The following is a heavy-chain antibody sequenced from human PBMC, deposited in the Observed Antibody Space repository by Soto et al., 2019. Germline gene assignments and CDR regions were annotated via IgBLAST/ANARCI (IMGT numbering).Heavy chain of an antibody. J-gene: IGHJ4*02. CDR2: IYYSGST. D-gene: IGHD4-17*01. CDR1: GGSISSSSYY. V-gene: IGHV4-39*01. Sequence: SETLSLTCTVSGGSISSSSYYWGWIRQPPGKGLEWIGSIYYSGSTYYNPSLKSRVTISVDTSKNQFSLKLSSVTAADTAVYYCATPYGGNLHFDYWGKGTLVTVSS. CDR3: ATPYGGNLHFDY.